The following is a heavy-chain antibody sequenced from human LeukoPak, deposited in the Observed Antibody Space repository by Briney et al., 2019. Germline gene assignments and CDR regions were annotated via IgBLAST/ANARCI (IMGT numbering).Heavy chain of an antibody. J-gene: IGHJ4*02. CDR3: AKRSDSYYFDY. Sequence: HPGGSLRLSCAASGFTFSSYGMSWVRQAPGKGLEWISTVSGSGGSTYYADSVKGRFTISRDNSKNTLYLQMNSLRAEDTAVYYCAKRSDSYYFDYWGQGTLVTVSS. CDR1: GFTFSSYG. V-gene: IGHV3-23*01. CDR2: VSGSGGST.